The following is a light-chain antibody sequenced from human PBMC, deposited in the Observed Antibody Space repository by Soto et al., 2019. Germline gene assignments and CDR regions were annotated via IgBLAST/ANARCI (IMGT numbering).Light chain of an antibody. CDR2: GNI. J-gene: IGLJ1*01. Sequence: QSVLTQPPSVSGAPGQRVTISCTGTSSNIGAGFDVHWYQKLPGTAPKLLIYGNINRPSGVPDRFSGSKSGNTASLTVSGLQAEDEADYYCSSFTGASTIFGTGTKGTVL. V-gene: IGLV1-40*01. CDR3: SSFTGASTI. CDR1: SSNIGAGFD.